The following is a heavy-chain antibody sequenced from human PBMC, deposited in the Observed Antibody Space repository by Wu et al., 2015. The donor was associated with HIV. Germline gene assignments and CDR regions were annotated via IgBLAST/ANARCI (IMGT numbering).Heavy chain of an antibody. CDR3: ARVGLGYCSSTSCHYLHFDY. J-gene: IGHJ4*02. CDR1: GYTFTSYG. D-gene: IGHD2-2*01. CDR2: ISAYNGNT. Sequence: QVQLVQSGAEVKKPGASVKVSCKASGYTFTSYGISWVRRAPGQGLEWMGWISAYNGNTNYAQKLQGRVTMTTDTSTSTAYMELRSLRSDDTAVYYCARVGLGYCSSTSCHYLHFDYWGQGTLVTVSS. V-gene: IGHV1-18*01.